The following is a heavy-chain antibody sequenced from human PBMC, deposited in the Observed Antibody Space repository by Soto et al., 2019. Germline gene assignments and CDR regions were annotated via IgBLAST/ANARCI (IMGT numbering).Heavy chain of an antibody. J-gene: IGHJ5*02. V-gene: IGHV3-23*01. Sequence: VGSLRLSCAASGFTFSSYAMSWVRKAPGKGLEWVSVISGSGGSTYYADSVKGRFTISRDNSKNTLYLQMNSLRAEDTAVYYCAKDQLAVAGLNWFDPWGQGTLVTVSS. CDR2: ISGSGGST. CDR1: GFTFSSYA. D-gene: IGHD6-19*01. CDR3: AKDQLAVAGLNWFDP.